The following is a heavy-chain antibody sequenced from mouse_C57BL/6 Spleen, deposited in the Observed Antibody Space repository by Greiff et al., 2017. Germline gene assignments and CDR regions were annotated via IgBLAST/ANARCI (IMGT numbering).Heavy chain of an antibody. J-gene: IGHJ2*01. CDR3: AREEGLGQYYFDY. Sequence: EVQLQESEGGLVQPGSSMKLSCTASGFTFSDYYMAWVRQVPEKGLEWVANINYDGSSTYYLDSLKSRFIISRDNAKNILYLQMSSLKSEDTATYYCAREEGLGQYYFDYWGQGTTLTVSS. D-gene: IGHD4-1*01. V-gene: IGHV5-16*01. CDR1: GFTFSDYY. CDR2: INYDGSST.